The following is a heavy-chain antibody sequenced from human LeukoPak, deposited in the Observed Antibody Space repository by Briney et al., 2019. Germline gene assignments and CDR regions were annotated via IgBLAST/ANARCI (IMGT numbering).Heavy chain of an antibody. CDR3: AKDHYPHNYYYGMDV. Sequence: GSLRLSCAASGFTFSSYAMSWVRQAPGKGLEWVSTIRGSGGGTYYTDSVKGRFTISRDNSKNTLYLQMNSLRAEDTAVYYCAKDHYPHNYYYGMDVWGQGTTVTVSS. D-gene: IGHD3-10*01. V-gene: IGHV3-23*01. CDR2: IRGSGGGT. J-gene: IGHJ6*02. CDR1: GFTFSSYA.